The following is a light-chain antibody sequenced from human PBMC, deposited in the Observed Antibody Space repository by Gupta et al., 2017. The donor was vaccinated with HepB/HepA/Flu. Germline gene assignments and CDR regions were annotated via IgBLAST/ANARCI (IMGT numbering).Light chain of an antibody. Sequence: QSVLTQPPSVSGAPGLRFTISGTGSRSNIGAGYDVHWYQQLPGTAPKLLIYGNSNRPPGVPDRLSGSKSGPSAALAITGLQAEEEADYYCQSYDICLSGHVVFGGGTKLTVL. CDR3: QSYDICLSGHVV. V-gene: IGLV1-40*01. CDR2: GNS. J-gene: IGLJ2*01. CDR1: RSNIGAGYD.